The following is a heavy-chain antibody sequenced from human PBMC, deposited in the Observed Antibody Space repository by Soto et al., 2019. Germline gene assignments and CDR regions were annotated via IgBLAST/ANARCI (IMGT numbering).Heavy chain of an antibody. CDR3: ARSHFYGPGSFPY. D-gene: IGHD3-10*01. Sequence: EVQLVESGGGLVKPGGSLRLSCAASGFTFISYTMNWVRQAPGKGLAWVSSISGSGSYIYYADSVKGRFTISRYNANNSLYLQMDSLRAEDTAGFYCARSHFYGPGSFPYWGPGTLVTVSS. CDR2: ISGSGSYI. CDR1: GFTFISYT. V-gene: IGHV3-21*01. J-gene: IGHJ4*02.